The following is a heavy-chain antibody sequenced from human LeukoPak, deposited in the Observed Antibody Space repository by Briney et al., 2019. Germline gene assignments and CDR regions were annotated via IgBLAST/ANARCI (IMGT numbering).Heavy chain of an antibody. V-gene: IGHV3-30*02. Sequence: GGSLRLSCAASGFTFSSYGMHWVRQAPGKGLEWVAFIRYDGSNKYYADSVKGRFTIYRDNSKNTLYLQMDSLRAEDTAVYYCAKDGGYCSSTSCQNYYYYYMDVWGKGTTVTVSS. CDR3: AKDGGYCSSTSCQNYYYYYMDV. D-gene: IGHD2-2*03. CDR1: GFTFSSYG. CDR2: IRYDGSNK. J-gene: IGHJ6*03.